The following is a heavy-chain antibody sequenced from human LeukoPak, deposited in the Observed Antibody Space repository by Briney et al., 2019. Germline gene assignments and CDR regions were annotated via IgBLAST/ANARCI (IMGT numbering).Heavy chain of an antibody. J-gene: IGHJ4*02. CDR1: GFTFDDYA. Sequence: GGSLRLSCAASGFTFDDYAMHWVRQAPGKGLEWVSGISWNSGSIGYADSVKGRFTISRDNAKNSLYLQMNSLRAEDTALYYCAKDNRAVAGSFDYWGQGTLVTVSS. D-gene: IGHD6-19*01. CDR3: AKDNRAVAGSFDY. V-gene: IGHV3-9*01. CDR2: ISWNSGSI.